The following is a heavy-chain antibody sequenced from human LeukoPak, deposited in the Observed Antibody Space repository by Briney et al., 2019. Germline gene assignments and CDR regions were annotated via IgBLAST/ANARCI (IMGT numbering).Heavy chain of an antibody. Sequence: SEIRSLTCTAAGGVISRYYWSWIRQPAGKGLEWIGRIYTSGSTNYNPSLKSRVTMSVDTSKNQFSLKLSSVTAADTAVYYCARDTYGDYGIEMSDAFDIWGQGTMVTVSS. CDR2: IYTSGST. CDR3: ARDTYGDYGIEMSDAFDI. V-gene: IGHV4-4*07. J-gene: IGHJ3*02. D-gene: IGHD4-17*01. CDR1: GGVISRYY.